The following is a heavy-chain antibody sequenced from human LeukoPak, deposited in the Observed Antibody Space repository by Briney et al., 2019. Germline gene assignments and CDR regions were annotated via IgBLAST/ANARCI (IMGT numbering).Heavy chain of an antibody. Sequence: PSETLSLTCTVSGGSISSRNYYWSWVRQPAGKGLEWIGRIYTSGSTNYNPSLKSRVTMSVDTSKNQFSLKLSSVTAADTAVYYCARGPNSIAAAIDYWGQGTLVTVSS. CDR2: IYTSGST. J-gene: IGHJ4*02. V-gene: IGHV4-4*07. CDR3: ARGPNSIAAAIDY. D-gene: IGHD6-13*01. CDR1: GGSISSRNYY.